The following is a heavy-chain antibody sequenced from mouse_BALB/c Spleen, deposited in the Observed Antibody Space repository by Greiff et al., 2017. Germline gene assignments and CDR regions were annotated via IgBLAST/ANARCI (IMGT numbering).Heavy chain of an antibody. Sequence: EVKLVESGGGLVQPGGSLKLSCAASGFTFSSYGMSWVRQTPDKRLELVATINSNGGSTYYPDSVKGRFTISRDNAKNTLYLQMSSLKSEDTAMYYCARVPYYGYFYAMDDWGQGTSVTVSS. CDR1: GFTFSSYG. CDR2: INSNGGST. J-gene: IGHJ4*01. D-gene: IGHD1-2*01. V-gene: IGHV5-6-3*01. CDR3: ARVPYYGYFYAMDD.